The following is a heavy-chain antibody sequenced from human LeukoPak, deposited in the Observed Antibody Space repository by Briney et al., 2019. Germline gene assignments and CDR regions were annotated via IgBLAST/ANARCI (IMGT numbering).Heavy chain of an antibody. CDR2: IYTSGST. V-gene: IGHV4-4*09. D-gene: IGHD2-8*02. Sequence: PSETLSLTCTVSDGSISNYYWSWIRQPPGKGLEWIGYIYTSGSTNYNHSLKSRVTISVDTSKNQFSLKLSSVTAADTAVYYCARHLTGSSVCIEYWGQGTLVTVSS. CDR3: ARHLTGSSVCIEY. CDR1: DGSISNYY. J-gene: IGHJ4*02.